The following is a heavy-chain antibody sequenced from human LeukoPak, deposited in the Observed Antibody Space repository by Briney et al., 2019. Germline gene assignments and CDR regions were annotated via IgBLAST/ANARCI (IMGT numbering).Heavy chain of an antibody. Sequence: ASVKVSCKASGYTFIGYSMHWVRQAPGQGLEGMGWSIPNSGGTNFAQKFQGRVTMTRDTSTSTAYMELSRLRSDDTAVYYCARDRVAATDFDAFDIWGQGTMVTVSS. CDR3: ARDRVAATDFDAFDI. D-gene: IGHD6-19*01. CDR2: SIPNSGGT. CDR1: GYTFIGYS. J-gene: IGHJ3*02. V-gene: IGHV1-2*02.